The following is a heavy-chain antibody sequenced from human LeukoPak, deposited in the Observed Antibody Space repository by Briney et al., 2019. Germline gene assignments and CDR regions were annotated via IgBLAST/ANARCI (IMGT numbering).Heavy chain of an antibody. V-gene: IGHV3-48*03. CDR1: GFTFSSYE. CDR2: ISSGSTI. J-gene: IGHJ4*02. Sequence: GGSLRLSCAASGFTFSSYEMNWVRQAPGKGPEWVSYISSGSTIYDADSVKGRFTISRDNAKNSLYLQMNSLRAEDTAVYYCARESIAVAGAPFDYWGQGTLVTVSS. D-gene: IGHD6-19*01. CDR3: ARESIAVAGAPFDY.